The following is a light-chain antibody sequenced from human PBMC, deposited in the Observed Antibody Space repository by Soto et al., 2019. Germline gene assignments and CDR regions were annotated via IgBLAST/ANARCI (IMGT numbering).Light chain of an antibody. CDR2: AAS. CDR1: QGISSY. Sequence: AIRMTQSPSSLSASTGARVTITCRASQGISSYLAWSQQKPGKDPKLLLYAASTLQSGVPSRFSGSGSGTDVTLTISCLQSEDFATYYGQQYYSYPPPWTFGQGTKVDIK. J-gene: IGKJ1*01. CDR3: QQYYSYPPPWT. V-gene: IGKV1-8*01.